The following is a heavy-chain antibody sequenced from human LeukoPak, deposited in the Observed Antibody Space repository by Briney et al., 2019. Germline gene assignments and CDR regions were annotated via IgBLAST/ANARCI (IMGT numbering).Heavy chain of an antibody. J-gene: IGHJ4*02. V-gene: IGHV5-51*01. Sequence: PGESLKFSCKGSAYSFTSYWIGWVRQMRGQGLEWMGFIYSGDSDTRYSPYLQCQVTISAYKSTNTTYLQWSSLKASHSAMYYCARQGITGGYCSSASCPDFDYWGQRTLVTASS. D-gene: IGHD2-2*01. CDR2: IYSGDSDT. CDR1: AYSFTSYW. CDR3: ARQGITGGYCSSASCPDFDY.